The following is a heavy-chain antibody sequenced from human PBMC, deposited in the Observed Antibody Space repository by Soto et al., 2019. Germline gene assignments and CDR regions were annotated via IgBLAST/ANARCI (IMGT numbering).Heavy chain of an antibody. D-gene: IGHD6-6*01. CDR3: QTTGYAGAAHSCHT. V-gene: IGHV4-30-2*02. CDR2: IYHRGNT. Sequence: PPGEGLDWFGYIYHRGNTYYNPTLKSRVSMSVDTSKNQFSLKLSSVTAADTVVYYSQTTGYAGAAHSCHTWGQGTTVT. J-gene: IGHJ6*01.